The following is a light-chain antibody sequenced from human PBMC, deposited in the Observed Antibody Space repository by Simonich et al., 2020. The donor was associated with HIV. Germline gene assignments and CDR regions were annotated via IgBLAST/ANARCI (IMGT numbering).Light chain of an antibody. CDR3: QQRSNWIT. CDR1: QSVSSY. V-gene: IGKV3-11*01. CDR2: DAS. J-gene: IGKJ5*01. Sequence: EIVMTQSPASLSVSPGESTTHSGRASQSVSSYLAWYQQKPGQAPRSLIYDASNRATGVPARFSGSGSGTDFTLTIPSLESEDFAVYYCQQRSNWITFGQGTRLEIK.